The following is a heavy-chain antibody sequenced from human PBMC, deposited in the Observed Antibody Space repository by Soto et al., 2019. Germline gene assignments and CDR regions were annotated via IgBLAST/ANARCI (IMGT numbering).Heavy chain of an antibody. CDR3: ARAGDHYSNNYYGMDV. D-gene: IGHD6-13*01. J-gene: IGHJ6*02. V-gene: IGHV1-2*02. Sequence: ASVKVSCKASGYTFTGYYMHGVRQAPGQGLEWMGWINPNSGGTNYAQKFQGRVTMTRDTSISTAYMELSRLRSDDTAVYYCARAGDHYSNNYYGMDVWGQGTTVTVSS. CDR2: INPNSGGT. CDR1: GYTFTGYY.